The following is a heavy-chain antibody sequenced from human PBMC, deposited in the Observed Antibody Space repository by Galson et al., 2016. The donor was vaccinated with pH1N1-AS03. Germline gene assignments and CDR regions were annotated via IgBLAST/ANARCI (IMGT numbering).Heavy chain of an antibody. CDR3: ARDPRGPCSSATCPTTYYFGMDV. J-gene: IGHJ6*02. V-gene: IGHV1-2*02. CDR2: INTDSGVT. Sequence: SVKVSCKASGYIFTGFYVHWVRQAPGQGLEWMGWINTDSGVTNYAQKFQARVTMTGDTSISTAYMELYGLKSDETAVYYCARDPRGPCSSATCPTTYYFGMDVWGQGTTVIVSS. D-gene: IGHD1-26*01. CDR1: GYIFTGFY.